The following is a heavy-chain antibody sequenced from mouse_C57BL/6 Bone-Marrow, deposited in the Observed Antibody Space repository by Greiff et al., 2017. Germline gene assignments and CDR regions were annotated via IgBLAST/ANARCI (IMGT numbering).Heavy chain of an antibody. Sequence: EVQLQQSGPELVKPGASVKISCKASGYSFTGYYMNWVKQSTEKSLEWIGEINPRTGGTTYNQKFKAKATLTVDKSSSTAYMQLKSLTSEDSAVYYCAIRALQLRLRDAMDYWGQGTSVTVSS. V-gene: IGHV1-42*01. CDR2: INPRTGGT. J-gene: IGHJ4*01. CDR3: AIRALQLRLRDAMDY. D-gene: IGHD3-2*02. CDR1: GYSFTGYY.